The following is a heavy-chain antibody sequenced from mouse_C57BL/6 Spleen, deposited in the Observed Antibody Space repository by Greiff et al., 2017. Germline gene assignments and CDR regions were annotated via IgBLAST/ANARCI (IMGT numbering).Heavy chain of an antibody. V-gene: IGHV1-19*01. CDR3: ARSSYYGSSYWYFDV. Sequence: EVKLQESGPVLVKPGASVKMSCKASGYTFTDYYMNWVKQSHGKSLEWIGVINPYNGGTSYNQKFKGKATLTVDKSSSTAYMELNSLTSEDSAVYYCARSSYYGSSYWYFDVWGTGTTVTVSS. D-gene: IGHD1-1*01. CDR2: INPYNGGT. CDR1: GYTFTDYY. J-gene: IGHJ1*03.